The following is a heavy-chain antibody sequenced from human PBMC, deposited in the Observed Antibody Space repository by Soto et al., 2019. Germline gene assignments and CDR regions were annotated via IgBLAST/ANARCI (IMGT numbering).Heavy chain of an antibody. Sequence: GASVKVSCKASGYSFTSYGISWVRQAPGQGLEWMGWVSGYNFDTIYVQKFQGRVTMTTDTSTSTAHMELRSLTYDDTAVYYCARAPRIVTADYYLDYWGQGTLVTVSS. D-gene: IGHD3-16*02. CDR2: VSGYNFDT. J-gene: IGHJ4*02. CDR3: ARAPRIVTADYYLDY. CDR1: GYSFTSYG. V-gene: IGHV1-18*01.